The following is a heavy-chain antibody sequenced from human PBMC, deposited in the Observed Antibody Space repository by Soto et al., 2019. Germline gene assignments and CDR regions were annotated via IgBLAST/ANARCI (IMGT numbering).Heavy chain of an antibody. CDR2: IFSSGST. CDR1: GGSINTFY. J-gene: IGHJ4*02. V-gene: IGHV4-4*07. Sequence: SETLSLTCTVSGGSINTFYLSWVRQPAGKGLEWIGRIFSSGSTSFNPSLESRVAMSVDTSKNHFSLNLSSVTAADMAVHYCAREGSYSAYNFAHGIQLWSFDFWGQGALVT. D-gene: IGHD5-12*01. CDR3: AREGSYSAYNFAHGIQLWSFDF.